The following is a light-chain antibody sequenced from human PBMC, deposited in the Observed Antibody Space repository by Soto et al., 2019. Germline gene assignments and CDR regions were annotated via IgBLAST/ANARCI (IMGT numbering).Light chain of an antibody. Sequence: QSALTQPASVSGSPGKSIAISCTGTSRDVGSYNFVSWYQQYPGKNPKLMISEVSKRPSGVSTRFSGSKSGNTASLTISGLQPEYEADYYCCSYAGSNWVFGGGTKLTVL. CDR3: CSYAGSNWV. J-gene: IGLJ3*02. V-gene: IGLV2-23*02. CDR1: SRDVGSYNF. CDR2: EVS.